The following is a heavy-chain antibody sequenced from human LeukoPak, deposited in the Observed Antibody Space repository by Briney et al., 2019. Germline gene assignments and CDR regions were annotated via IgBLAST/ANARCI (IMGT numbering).Heavy chain of an antibody. D-gene: IGHD6-6*01. CDR1: GGSISSYY. Sequence: SETLSLTCTVSGGSISSYYWSWIRQPAGKGLEWIGRIYTSGSTNYNPSLKSRVTMSVDTSKNQFSLKLSSVTAADTAVYYCARQFGSSSSKWFDPWGQGTLVTVSS. V-gene: IGHV4-4*07. J-gene: IGHJ5*02. CDR2: IYTSGST. CDR3: ARQFGSSSSKWFDP.